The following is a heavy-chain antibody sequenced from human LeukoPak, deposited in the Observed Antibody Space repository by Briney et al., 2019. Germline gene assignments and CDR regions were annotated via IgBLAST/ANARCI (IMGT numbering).Heavy chain of an antibody. CDR1: GYTFTGYY. CDR3: ARAGKTYYYDSSGRPSDY. V-gene: IGHV1-2*02. J-gene: IGHJ4*02. CDR2: INPNSGGT. Sequence: ASVKVSCKASGYTFTGYYMHWVRQAPGQGLEWMGWINPNSGGTNYAQKFQGRVTMTRDTSISTAYMELSRLRSDDTAVCYCARAGKTYYYDSSGRPSDYWGQGTLVTVSS. D-gene: IGHD3-22*01.